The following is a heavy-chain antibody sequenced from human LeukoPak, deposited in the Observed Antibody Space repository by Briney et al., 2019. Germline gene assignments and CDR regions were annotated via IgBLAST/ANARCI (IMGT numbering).Heavy chain of an antibody. D-gene: IGHD6-19*01. CDR2: IWYDGSNK. Sequence: GGSLRLSCAASGFTFSSYGMHWVRQAPGRGLEWVAVIWYDGSNKYYADSVKGRFTISRDNSKNTLYLQMNSLRAEDTAVYYCAKDPRAESDSSGWYFDYWGQGTLVTVSS. CDR1: GFTFSSYG. J-gene: IGHJ4*02. CDR3: AKDPRAESDSSGWYFDY. V-gene: IGHV3-33*06.